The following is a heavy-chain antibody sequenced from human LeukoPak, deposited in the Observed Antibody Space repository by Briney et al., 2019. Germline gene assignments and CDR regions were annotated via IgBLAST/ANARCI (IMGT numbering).Heavy chain of an antibody. V-gene: IGHV3-74*01. Sequence: GGSLRLSCAASGFTFSSYWMHWVRQAPGKGLVWVSRINSDGSSTDYADSVKGRFTISRDNAKNTLYLQMNSLRAEDTAVYFCARVVYGDLYFDYWGQGTLVTVSS. CDR1: GFTFSSYW. CDR2: INSDGSST. CDR3: ARVVYGDLYFDY. D-gene: IGHD4-17*01. J-gene: IGHJ4*02.